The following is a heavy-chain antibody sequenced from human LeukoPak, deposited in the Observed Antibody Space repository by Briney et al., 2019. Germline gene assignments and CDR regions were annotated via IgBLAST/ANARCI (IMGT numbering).Heavy chain of an antibody. Sequence: SETLSLTCTVSGGSISSGGYYWSWIRQHPGKGLEWIGYIYYSGSTYYNPSLKSRVTMSVDTSKNQFSLKLSSVTAADTAVYYCAIDVKSGYSYGQGYWGQGTLVTVSS. CDR1: GGSISSGGYY. J-gene: IGHJ4*02. D-gene: IGHD5-18*01. CDR3: AIDVKSGYSYGQGY. CDR2: IYYSGST. V-gene: IGHV4-31*03.